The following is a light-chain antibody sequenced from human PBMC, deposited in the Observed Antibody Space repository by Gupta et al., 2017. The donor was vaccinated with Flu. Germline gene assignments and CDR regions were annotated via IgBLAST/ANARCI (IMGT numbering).Light chain of an antibody. CDR2: DVS. V-gene: IGLV2-11*01. CDR3: CSDAGSDTLV. CDR1: SSDVGGYNY. J-gene: IGLJ3*02. Sequence: QSALTPPRSVSGSPGQSVTISCTGTSSDVGGYNYVSWYQQHPGKAPKLMIYDVSKRPSGVPDRFSGSKSGNTASLTISGLQEEEEADYYCCSDAGSDTLVFGGGTKLTVL.